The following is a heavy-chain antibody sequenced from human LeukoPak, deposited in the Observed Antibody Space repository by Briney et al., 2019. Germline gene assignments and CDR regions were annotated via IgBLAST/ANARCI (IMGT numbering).Heavy chain of an antibody. D-gene: IGHD3-10*01. CDR2: IIPIFGTA. CDR1: GGTFSSYA. J-gene: IGHJ5*02. V-gene: IGHV1-69*05. CDR3: ARGRRVNRSMVRGVIEWFDP. Sequence: ASVKVSCKASGGTFSSYAISWVRQAPGQGLEWMGGIIPIFGTANYAQKFQGRVTMTRNTSISTAYMELSSLRSEDTAVYYCARGRRVNRSMVRGVIEWFDPWGQGTLVTVSS.